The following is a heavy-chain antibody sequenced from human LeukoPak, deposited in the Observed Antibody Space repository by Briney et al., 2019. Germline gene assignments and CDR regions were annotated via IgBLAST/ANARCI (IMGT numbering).Heavy chain of an antibody. CDR1: GYTFTGYY. V-gene: IGHV1-2*02. CDR3: AREAFQYYYDSSGYYG. Sequence: ASVKVSCKASGYTFTGYYMHWVRQAPGQGLEWMGWINPNSGGTNYAQKFQGRVTMTRDTSISTAHMELSRLRSDDTAVYYCAREAFQYYYDSSGYYGWGQGTLVTVSS. J-gene: IGHJ4*02. CDR2: INPNSGGT. D-gene: IGHD3-22*01.